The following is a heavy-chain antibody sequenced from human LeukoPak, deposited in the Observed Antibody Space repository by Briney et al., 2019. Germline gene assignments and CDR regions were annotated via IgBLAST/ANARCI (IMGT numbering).Heavy chain of an antibody. CDR2: ISGGGGST. J-gene: IGHJ4*02. D-gene: IGHD1-26*01. CDR1: GFTFNTYT. V-gene: IGHV3-23*01. Sequence: PGGSLRLSCAASGFTFNTYTMHWVRQAPGKGLEWVSTISGGGGSTYYADSVKGRFTISRDNSKNTLYLQVNSLRAEDTAVYYWARDPNLYSGTYDTYWGQGTLVTVSS. CDR3: ARDPNLYSGTYDTY.